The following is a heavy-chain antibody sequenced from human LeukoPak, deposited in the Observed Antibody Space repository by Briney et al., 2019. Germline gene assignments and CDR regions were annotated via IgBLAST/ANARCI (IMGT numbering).Heavy chain of an antibody. CDR1: GGSVSSGSYY. V-gene: IGHV4-61*01. D-gene: IGHD1-26*01. J-gene: IGHJ5*02. Sequence: PSETLSLTCTVSGGSVSSGSYYWSWTRQPPGKGLEWIGYIYYSRSTNYNPSLKSRVAISVDTSKNQFSLKLTSVTAADTAVYYCARGGEVGTTTAWFDPWGQGILVTVSS. CDR2: IYYSRST. CDR3: ARGGEVGTTTAWFDP.